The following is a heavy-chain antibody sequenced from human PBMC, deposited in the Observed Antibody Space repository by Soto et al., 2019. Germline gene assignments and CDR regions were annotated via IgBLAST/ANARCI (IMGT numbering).Heavy chain of an antibody. CDR1: GFTFTDFY. CDR2: INARSDGT. Sequence: QVQLVQSGPEVKKPGASVKVSCKTSGFTFTDFYIHWMRQVPGQGLEWMGWINARSDGTKFAEKFQGAMTMSSDPSITTAYMELSRLKSDDTAVYYCARRLGGGGDYFYGMDVWGQGTAVTVSS. J-gene: IGHJ6*02. V-gene: IGHV1-2*02. CDR3: ARRLGGGGDYFYGMDV. D-gene: IGHD3-16*01.